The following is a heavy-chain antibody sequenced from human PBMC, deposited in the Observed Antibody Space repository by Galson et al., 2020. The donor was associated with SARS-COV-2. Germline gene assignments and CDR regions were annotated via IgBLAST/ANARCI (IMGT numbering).Heavy chain of an antibody. D-gene: IGHD2-2*01. CDR2: INSSGSTI. J-gene: IGHJ6*02. CDR3: ARDLGYCNSTSCGMDV. Sequence: GGSLRLSCAASGFTFSDYYMSWIRQAPGKGLAWVSYINSSGSTIYYADSVKGRFTISRDNAKNSLYLQMNSLRAEDTAVYYCARDLGYCNSTSCGMDVWGQGTTVTVSS. CDR1: GFTFSDYY. V-gene: IGHV3-11*01.